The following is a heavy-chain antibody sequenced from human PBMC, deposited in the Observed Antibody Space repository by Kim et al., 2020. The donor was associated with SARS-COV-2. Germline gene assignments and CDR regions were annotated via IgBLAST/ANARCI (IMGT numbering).Heavy chain of an antibody. CDR3: ARKSDAFEI. V-gene: IGHV3-33*01. J-gene: IGHJ3*02. Sequence: RQAPGKGMGWVAVIWYDGRNKDYADSVKGRFTISRDNSKSTLYLQMNSLRAEDTDVYYCARKSDAFEIWGQGTMVTVSS. CDR2: IWYDGRNK.